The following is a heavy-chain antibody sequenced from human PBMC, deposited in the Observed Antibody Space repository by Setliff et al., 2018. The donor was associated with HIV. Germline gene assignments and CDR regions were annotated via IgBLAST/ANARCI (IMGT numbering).Heavy chain of an antibody. V-gene: IGHV4-34*01. J-gene: IGHJ6*02. CDR3: ARARAGRDRITIFGVVIRDDYYYGMDV. CDR1: GGSFSGYY. D-gene: IGHD3-3*01. Sequence: SETLSLTCAVYGGSFSGYYWSWIRQPPGKGLEWIGEINHSGSTNYNPSLKSRVTISVDTSKNQFSLKLSSVTAADAAVYYCARARAGRDRITIFGVVIRDDYYYGMDVWGQGTTVTVSS. CDR2: INHSGST.